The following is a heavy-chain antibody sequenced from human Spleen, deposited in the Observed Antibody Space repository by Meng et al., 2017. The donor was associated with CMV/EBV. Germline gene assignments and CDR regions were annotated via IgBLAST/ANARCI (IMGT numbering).Heavy chain of an antibody. CDR2: INSDGSST. CDR1: FRSYW. CDR3: ARDDGYGSGSYFNGDAFDI. D-gene: IGHD3-10*01. J-gene: IGHJ3*02. Sequence: FRSYWMHWVRQAPGKGLVWVSRINSDGSSTSYADSVKGRFTISRDNAKNTLYLQMNSLRAEDTAVYYCARDDGYGSGSYFNGDAFDIWGQGTMVTVSS. V-gene: IGHV3-74*01.